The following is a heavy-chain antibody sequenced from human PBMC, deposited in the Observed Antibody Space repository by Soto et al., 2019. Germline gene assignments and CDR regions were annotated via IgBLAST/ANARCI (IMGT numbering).Heavy chain of an antibody. V-gene: IGHV1-69*13. CDR3: ARDLLPVGFYTSSDYYGMGV. CDR2: CIPIFGTA. Sequence: SVKVSCRASGPTFSSYAISWLRQAPGQGLEWMGGCIPIFGTANYAQKFQGRVTITADEFTSPASMELSSLRSQDVAVYHCARDLLPVGFYTSSDYYGMGVWHRRPTGT. J-gene: IGHJ6*04. CDR1: GPTFSSYA. D-gene: IGHD6-6*01.